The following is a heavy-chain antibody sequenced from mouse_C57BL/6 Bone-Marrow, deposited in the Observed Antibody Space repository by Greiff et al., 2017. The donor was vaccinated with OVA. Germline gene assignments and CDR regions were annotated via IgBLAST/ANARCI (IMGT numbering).Heavy chain of an antibody. CDR3: ARRYYGSSWYFDV. CDR2: IYPGSGST. CDR1: GYAFTRYW. D-gene: IGHD1-1*01. J-gene: IGHJ1*03. V-gene: IGHV1-55*01. Sequence: QVQLQQPGAELVKPGASVKMSCTASGYAFTRYWITWVKQRPGPGLAWIGDIYPGSGSTNYNEKVKSKATLTVDTSSSTAYMQLSSLTSEDSSVYDCARRYYGSSWYFDVWGTGTTVTVSS.